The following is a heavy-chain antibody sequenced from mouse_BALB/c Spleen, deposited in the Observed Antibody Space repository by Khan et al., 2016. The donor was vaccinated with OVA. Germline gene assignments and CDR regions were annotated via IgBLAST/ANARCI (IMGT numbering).Heavy chain of an antibody. V-gene: IGHV5-6*01. Sequence: EVELVESGGDLVKPGGSLKLSCAASGFTFSSYSMSWVRQTPDKRLEWVASISSGGDYTYYPDSVKGRFTISRDNAKNTLYLQMSDLKSEDTARNYCADDITGSFAYWGQGTLVTVSA. CDR2: ISSGGDYT. D-gene: IGHD4-1*01. J-gene: IGHJ3*01. CDR1: GFTFSSYS. CDR3: ADDITGSFAY.